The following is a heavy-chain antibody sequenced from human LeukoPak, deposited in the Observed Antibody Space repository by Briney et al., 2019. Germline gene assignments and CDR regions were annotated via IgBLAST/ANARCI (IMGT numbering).Heavy chain of an antibody. CDR2: IKQDGSEK. Sequence: PGGSLRLSCAASGLTFSSYWMTWVRQAPGKGLEWVANIKQDGSEKYYVDSVKGRFTISRDNAKNSLYLQMNSLRAEDTAVYYCARDAFSRISIFGVVSDAFDIWGQGTMVTVSS. V-gene: IGHV3-7*01. J-gene: IGHJ3*02. CDR1: GLTFSSYW. D-gene: IGHD3-3*01. CDR3: ARDAFSRISIFGVVSDAFDI.